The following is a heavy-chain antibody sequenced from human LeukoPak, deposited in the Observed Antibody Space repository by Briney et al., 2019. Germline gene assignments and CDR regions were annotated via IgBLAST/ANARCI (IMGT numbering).Heavy chain of an antibody. CDR1: ELTFSSYA. V-gene: IGHV3-23*01. Sequence: PGGSLRLSCAASELTFSSYAMSWVRQAPEKGLEWVSAISGSGGSTYYADSVKGRFTISRDNPKNSLFLQMNSLSVEDTAVYYCGRQVAPDYWGQGILVTVSS. J-gene: IGHJ4*02. CDR3: GRQVAPDY. CDR2: ISGSGGST.